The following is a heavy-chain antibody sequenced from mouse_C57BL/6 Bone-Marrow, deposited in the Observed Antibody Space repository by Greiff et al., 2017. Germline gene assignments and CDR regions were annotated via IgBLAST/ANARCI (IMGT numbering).Heavy chain of an antibody. CDR1: GYTFTNYW. CDR2: IYPGGGYT. CDR3: AREGAFYYAMDY. Sequence: QVQLQQSGAELVRPGTSVKMSCKASGYTFTNYWIGWAKQRPGHGLEWIGDIYPGGGYTNYNEKFKGKATLTADKSSSTAYMQFSSLTSEDSTIYYCAREGAFYYAMDYWGQGTSVTVSS. V-gene: IGHV1-63*01. D-gene: IGHD3-1*01. J-gene: IGHJ4*01.